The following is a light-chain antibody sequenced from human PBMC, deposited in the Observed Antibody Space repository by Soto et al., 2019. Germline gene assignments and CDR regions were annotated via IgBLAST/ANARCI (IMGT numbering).Light chain of an antibody. Sequence: EIVLTQSPATLSLSPGERATLYCRASQSVSSYLAWYQQKPGQAPRLLFYDASNRATGIPARFIGSGSGTDFTLTISSLEPEDFAVYYCQQRSNWPQWTFGQGTKVDIK. V-gene: IGKV3-11*01. CDR2: DAS. CDR3: QQRSNWPQWT. J-gene: IGKJ1*01. CDR1: QSVSSY.